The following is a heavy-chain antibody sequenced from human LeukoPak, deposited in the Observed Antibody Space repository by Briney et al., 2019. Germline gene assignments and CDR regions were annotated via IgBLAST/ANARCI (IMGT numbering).Heavy chain of an antibody. V-gene: IGHV4-59*01. CDR3: ARDNRCGVGVYYGMDV. J-gene: IGHJ6*04. CDR2: IYYSGST. CDR1: GGSISNYY. Sequence: SETLSLTCTVSGGSISNYYWSWIRQPPGKGLEWIGYIYYSGSTNYNPSLKSRVTISVDTSKNQFSLKLRSVTAADTAVYYCARDNRCGVGVYYGMDVWGKGTTVTVSS. D-gene: IGHD3-10*01.